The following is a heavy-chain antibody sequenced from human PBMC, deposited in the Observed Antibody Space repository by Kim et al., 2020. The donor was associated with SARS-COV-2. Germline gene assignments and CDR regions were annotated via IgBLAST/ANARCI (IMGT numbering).Heavy chain of an antibody. J-gene: IGHJ4*02. Sequence: YAESVRGRFTISRDDSRNRLYLHMHGLRAEDTAVYYCAKRQMAQRFDFWGQGTLVAVSS. CDR3: AKRQMAQRFDF. V-gene: IGHV3-23*05.